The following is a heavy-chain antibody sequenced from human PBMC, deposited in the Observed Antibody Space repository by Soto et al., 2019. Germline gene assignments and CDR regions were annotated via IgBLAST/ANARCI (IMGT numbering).Heavy chain of an antibody. Sequence: ASVKVACKASGYTFTSYDMHWVRQAPGQGLEWMGIINPSGGSTSYAQKFQGRVTMTRDTSTSTVYMELSTLRSADTAVYCCARPRSRDWYHAFDIWGPGTMVTVSS. CDR1: GYTFTSYD. CDR2: INPSGGST. D-gene: IGHD6-19*01. V-gene: IGHV1-46*01. CDR3: ARPRSRDWYHAFDI. J-gene: IGHJ3*02.